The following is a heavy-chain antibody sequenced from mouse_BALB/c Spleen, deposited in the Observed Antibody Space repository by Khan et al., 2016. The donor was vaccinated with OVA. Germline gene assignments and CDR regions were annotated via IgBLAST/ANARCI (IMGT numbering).Heavy chain of an antibody. CDR1: GFSLTTYG. Sequence: VQLQESGPGLAAPSQSLSITCTISGFSLTTYGVHWVRQPPGKGLEWLVVIWSDGTTNYNSALKSRLTITKDNSQRQAFLKMNSLQTDDTAIYFCARQPYYHYNIMDYWGQGTSVTVSS. CDR3: ARQPYYHYNIMDY. J-gene: IGHJ4*01. D-gene: IGHD1-1*02. V-gene: IGHV2-6-1*01. CDR2: IWSDGTT.